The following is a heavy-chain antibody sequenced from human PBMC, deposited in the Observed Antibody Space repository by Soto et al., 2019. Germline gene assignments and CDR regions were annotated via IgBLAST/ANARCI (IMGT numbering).Heavy chain of an antibody. CDR3: ARDLREVEYGYFDL. CDR1: GGSISSGGYS. Sequence: QLQLQESGSGLVKPSQTLSLTCAVSGGSISSGGYSWSWIRQPPGKGLEWIGYIYHSGSAYYNPSLKSRVTISVDRSKNQFSLKLSSVTAADTAVYYCARDLREVEYGYFDLWGRGTLVTVSS. V-gene: IGHV4-30-2*01. CDR2: IYHSGSA. D-gene: IGHD1-26*01. J-gene: IGHJ2*01.